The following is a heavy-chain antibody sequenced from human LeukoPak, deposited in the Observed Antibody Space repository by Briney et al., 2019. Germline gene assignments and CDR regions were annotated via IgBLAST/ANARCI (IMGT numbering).Heavy chain of an antibody. D-gene: IGHD2-2*01. CDR2: ISGSGGST. CDR1: GFTFSSYA. J-gene: IGHJ4*02. Sequence: PGGSLRLSCAASGFTFSSYAMSWVRQAPGKGPEWVSGISGSGGSTYYADSVKGRFTISRDNSKNTLNLQMNSLRAEDTAVYYCAKGRRPDIVVVPPARHFDYWGQGTLVTVSS. CDR3: AKGRRPDIVVVPPARHFDY. V-gene: IGHV3-23*01.